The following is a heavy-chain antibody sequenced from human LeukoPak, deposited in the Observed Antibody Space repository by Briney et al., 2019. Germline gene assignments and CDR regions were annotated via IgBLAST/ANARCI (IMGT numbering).Heavy chain of an antibody. J-gene: IGHJ4*02. CDR3: ARKGGTAIVDY. V-gene: IGHV4-59*01. CDR1: GGSISSYY. CDR2: IYYSGST. D-gene: IGHD5-18*01. Sequence: SETLSLTCTVSGGSISSYYWSWIRQPPGKGREWIGYIYYSGSTNYNPSLKSRVTISVDTSKNQFSLKLSSVTAADTAVYYCARKGGTAIVDYWGQGTLVTVSS.